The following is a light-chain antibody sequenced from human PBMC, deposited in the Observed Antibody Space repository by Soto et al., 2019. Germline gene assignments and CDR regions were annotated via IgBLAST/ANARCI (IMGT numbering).Light chain of an antibody. CDR2: AAS. CDR3: QQPLT. CDR1: QGISSY. V-gene: IGKV1-9*01. Sequence: DIQLTQSPSFLSASVGDRVTITCRASQGISSYLAWYQQKPGKAPKLLIYAASTLQSGVPSRFSGNGSGTEFTLTISSLQPEDFATYYCQQPLTFGGGTKVEIK. J-gene: IGKJ4*01.